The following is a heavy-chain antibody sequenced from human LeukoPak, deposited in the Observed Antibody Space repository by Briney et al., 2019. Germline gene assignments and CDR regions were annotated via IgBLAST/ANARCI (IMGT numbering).Heavy chain of an antibody. V-gene: IGHV1-2*02. D-gene: IGHD1-20*01. CDR2: INPNSGGT. J-gene: IGHJ4*02. Sequence: GASVKVSCKASGYTFTGYYMHWVRQAPGQGLEWMGWINPNSGGTNCAQKFQGRVTMTRDTSISTAYMELSRLRSDDTAVYYCARSNWNRDFDYWGQGTLVTVSS. CDR3: ARSNWNRDFDY. CDR1: GYTFTGYY.